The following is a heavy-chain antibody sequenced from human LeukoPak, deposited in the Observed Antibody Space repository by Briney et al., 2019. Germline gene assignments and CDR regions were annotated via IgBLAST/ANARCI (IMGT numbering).Heavy chain of an antibody. V-gene: IGHV3-7*01. CDR2: INPDGSEK. D-gene: IGHD3-16*01. CDR3: ARDRAYKSFDY. Sequence: GGSLRLSCAASGFTFSTSWMDWVRQAPGKGLEWVANINPDGSEKYSVDSVKGGFTISRDNAKNSLYLQMNSLRAEDTAVYYCARDRAYKSFDYWGQGTLVTVSS. CDR1: GFTFSTSW. J-gene: IGHJ4*02.